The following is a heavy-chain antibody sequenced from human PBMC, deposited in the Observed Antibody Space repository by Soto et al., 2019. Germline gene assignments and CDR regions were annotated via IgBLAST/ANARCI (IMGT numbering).Heavy chain of an antibody. J-gene: IGHJ6*02. Sequence: ASVKVSCKASGYTFTRSGIIWVRQAPGQGLEWMGWISTYNVDTNYAQTFQGRVTMTTDTSTSTVHMEVRSLRSDDTAVYYCAREGVAPYYYYGMDVWGQGTPVTVSS. D-gene: IGHD5-12*01. V-gene: IGHV1-18*01. CDR2: ISTYNVDT. CDR1: GYTFTRSG. CDR3: AREGVAPYYYYGMDV.